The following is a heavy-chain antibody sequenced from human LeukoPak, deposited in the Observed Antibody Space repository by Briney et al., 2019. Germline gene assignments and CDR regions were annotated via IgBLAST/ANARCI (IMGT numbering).Heavy chain of an antibody. CDR3: VSFYETN. J-gene: IGHJ4*02. CDR1: GFTVSSNY. Sequence: GGSLRLSCVVSGFTVSSNYMSWVRQAPGRGLEWVSVLYSGGNTYHADSVKGRFTISRDNAKNTVYLQMNNLRAEDTAVYYCVSFYETNWGRGTLVTVSS. V-gene: IGHV3-53*01. CDR2: LYSGGNT. D-gene: IGHD2-2*01.